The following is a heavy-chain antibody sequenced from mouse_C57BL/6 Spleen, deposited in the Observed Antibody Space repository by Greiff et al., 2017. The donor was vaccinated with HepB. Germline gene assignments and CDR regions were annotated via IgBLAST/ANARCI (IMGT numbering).Heavy chain of an antibody. Sequence: QVQLQQSGPELVKPGASVKISCKASGYAFSSSWMNWVKQRPGKGLEWIGRIYPGDGDTNYNGKFKGKATLTADKSSSTAYMQLSSLTSEDSAVYFCARCPIYDGYSLDYWGQGTTLTVSS. CDR3: ARCPIYDGYSLDY. CDR1: GYAFSSSW. V-gene: IGHV1-82*01. D-gene: IGHD2-3*01. J-gene: IGHJ2*01. CDR2: IYPGDGDT.